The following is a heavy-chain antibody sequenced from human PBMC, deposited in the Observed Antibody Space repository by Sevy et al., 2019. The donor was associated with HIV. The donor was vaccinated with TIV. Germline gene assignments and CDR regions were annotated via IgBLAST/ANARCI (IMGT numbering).Heavy chain of an antibody. D-gene: IGHD1-26*01. CDR2: ISGSSNYI. CDR3: ARGPPDGSYDYFDS. CDR1: AFTFNNFN. J-gene: IGHJ4*02. Sequence: GGSLRLSCAASAFTFNNFNMNWVRQAPGKGLQWVSSISGSSNYIYYAESLKGRFIISRDNVKDTVFLQMNSLSADDTAVYYCARGPPDGSYDYFDSWGQGTLVTVSS. V-gene: IGHV3-21*06.